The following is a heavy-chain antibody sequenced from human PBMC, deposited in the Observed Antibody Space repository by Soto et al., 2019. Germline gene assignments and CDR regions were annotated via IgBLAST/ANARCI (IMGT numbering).Heavy chain of an antibody. CDR2: IRSEANGGTT. CDR3: TRVGKFDY. CDR1: GFTFADYT. J-gene: IGHJ4*02. Sequence: GGSLRLSCTGSGFTFADYTMSWVRQAPGKGLEWVGLIRSEANGGTTHYAASVHGGFTISRDDSRGIAFLQMNNLKSEDTAVYYCTRVGKFDYWGQGTLVTVSS. D-gene: IGHD1-26*01. V-gene: IGHV3-49*04.